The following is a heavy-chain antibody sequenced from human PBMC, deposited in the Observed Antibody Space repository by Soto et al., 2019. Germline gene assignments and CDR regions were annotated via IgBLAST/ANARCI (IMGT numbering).Heavy chain of an antibody. CDR3: ARYYFDSSGYSNRFDP. CDR2: IHYSGRT. D-gene: IGHD3-22*01. Sequence: SETLSLTCTVSGGSITSGAYYWTWIRQHPGKGLEWIAYIHYSGRTYYNPSLKSRVTISVDTSNNQFSLKLSSVTAADTAVYYCARYYFDSSGYSNRFDPWGQGTLVTVSS. V-gene: IGHV4-31*03. CDR1: GGSITSGAYY. J-gene: IGHJ5*02.